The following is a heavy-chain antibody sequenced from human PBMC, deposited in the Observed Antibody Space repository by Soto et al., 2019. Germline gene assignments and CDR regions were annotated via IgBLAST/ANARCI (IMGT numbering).Heavy chain of an antibody. D-gene: IGHD5-18*01. V-gene: IGHV3-66*04. Sequence: EVQLVESGGGLVQPGGSLRLSCAASGFTVSSNYMSWVRQAPGKGLEWVSVIYSGGSAYYADSVKGRFTISRDNSKTTLYLQMNSLRAEDTAVYYCARHGYSYGGGDFDYWGQGTLVTVSS. J-gene: IGHJ4*02. CDR3: ARHGYSYGGGDFDY. CDR1: GFTVSSNY. CDR2: IYSGGSA.